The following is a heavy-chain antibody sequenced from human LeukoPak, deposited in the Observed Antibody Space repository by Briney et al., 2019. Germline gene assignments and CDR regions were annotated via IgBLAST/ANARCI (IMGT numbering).Heavy chain of an antibody. CDR1: GFTFSSYW. Sequence: GGSLRLSCAASGFTFSSYWMSWVRQAPGKGLEYVANIKEDGSEEYYVDSVKGRLSISRDNAKNSLYLQMNSLRAEDTAVYYCARDWLAGNPYHAFDLWGKGTMVTVSS. D-gene: IGHD3-22*01. V-gene: IGHV3-7*01. J-gene: IGHJ3*01. CDR3: ARDWLAGNPYHAFDL. CDR2: IKEDGSEE.